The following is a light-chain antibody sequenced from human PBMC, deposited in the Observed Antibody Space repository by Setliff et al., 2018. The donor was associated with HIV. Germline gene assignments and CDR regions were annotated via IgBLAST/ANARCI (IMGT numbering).Light chain of an antibody. CDR1: SSDIGAYNY. CDR2: DVR. J-gene: IGLJ1*01. V-gene: IGLV2-14*01. CDR3: ASHRDTNTLEV. Sequence: QSVLTQPASVSGSPGQSITISCTGTSSDIGAYNYVSWYQQHPGKVPKVIIYDVRKRPSGVSNRFSGSKSGNTASLTISGLQAEDEADYYCASHRDTNTLEVFGTGTKVTVL.